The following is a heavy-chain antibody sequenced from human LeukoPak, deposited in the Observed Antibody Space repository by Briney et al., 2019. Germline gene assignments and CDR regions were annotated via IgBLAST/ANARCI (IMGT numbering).Heavy chain of an antibody. V-gene: IGHV5-51*01. CDR3: ARLARYNSGWYFDS. J-gene: IGHJ4*02. D-gene: IGHD6-19*01. Sequence: AGESLKISCKGSGYSFTSYWIGWVRQMPGKGLEWMGILYPGDSDTRYSPSFQGQVTISADKSISTAYLQWSSLKASDTAMYYCARLARYNSGWYFDSWGQGTLVSVSS. CDR2: LYPGDSDT. CDR1: GYSFTSYW.